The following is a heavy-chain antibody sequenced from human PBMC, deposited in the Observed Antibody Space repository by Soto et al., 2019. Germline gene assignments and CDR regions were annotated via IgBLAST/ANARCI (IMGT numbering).Heavy chain of an antibody. Sequence: QVQLVQSGAEVKKPGSSVKVSCKASGGTFSSYTISWVRQAPGQGLEWMGRIIPILGIANYAQKFQGRVTITADKSTSTAYMELSSLRSEDTAVYYCARAQRVYSGYDPHFDYWGQGTLVTVSS. V-gene: IGHV1-69*02. J-gene: IGHJ4*02. D-gene: IGHD5-12*01. CDR2: IIPILGIA. CDR3: ARAQRVYSGYDPHFDY. CDR1: GGTFSSYT.